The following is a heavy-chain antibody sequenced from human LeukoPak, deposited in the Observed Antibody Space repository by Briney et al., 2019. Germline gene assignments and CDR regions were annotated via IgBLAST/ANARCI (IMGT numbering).Heavy chain of an antibody. CDR3: ARVAEMATITGAFDI. CDR1: GFTFSSYA. V-gene: IGHV3-30-3*01. D-gene: IGHD5-24*01. J-gene: IGHJ3*02. Sequence: PGGSLRLSCAASGFTFSSYAMHWVRQAPGKGLEWVAVISYDGSNKYYADSVKGRFTISRDNSKNTLYLQMNSLRAEDTAVYYCARVAEMATITGAFDIWGQGTMVTVSS. CDR2: ISYDGSNK.